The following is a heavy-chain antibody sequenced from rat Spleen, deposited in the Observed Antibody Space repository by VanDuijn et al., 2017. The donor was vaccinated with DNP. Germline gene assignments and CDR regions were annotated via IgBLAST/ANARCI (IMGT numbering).Heavy chain of an antibody. CDR1: GFTFSSYW. CDR2: ISYDGSST. Sequence: EVQLVETGGGLVQPGRSLKLSCVASGFTFSSYWMYWIRQAPTKGLEWVATISYDGSSTYYRDSVKGRFTISRDNAKSTLYLQMDSLRSEDTATYYCASLWTLAYWGQGTLVTVSS. V-gene: IGHV5-29*01. D-gene: IGHD1-3*01. J-gene: IGHJ3*01. CDR3: ASLWTLAY.